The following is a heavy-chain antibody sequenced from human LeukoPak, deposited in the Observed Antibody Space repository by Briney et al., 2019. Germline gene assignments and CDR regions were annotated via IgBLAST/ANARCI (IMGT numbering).Heavy chain of an antibody. Sequence: ASVKVSCKASGYTLTTYEIIWVRPAPGQGLGWMGWIYTRNGNANSAHQLQGRVTMTTDTSTSTSYMELASLRFDDTAIYYCARNHLGLGLWGQGTLVTVSS. CDR1: GYTLTTYE. CDR2: IYTRNGNA. V-gene: IGHV1-18*01. CDR3: ARNHLGLGL. D-gene: IGHD3-16*01. J-gene: IGHJ4*02.